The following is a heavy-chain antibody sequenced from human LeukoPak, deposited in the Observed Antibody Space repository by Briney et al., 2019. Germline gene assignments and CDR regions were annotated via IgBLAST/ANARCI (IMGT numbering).Heavy chain of an antibody. CDR1: GFSFSGYG. D-gene: IGHD6-13*01. J-gene: IGHJ4*02. CDR3: AKGGSSNWSVYY. CDR2: IRYDGSNQ. Sequence: GGSLRLSCAASGFSFSGYGMHWVRQAPGKGLEWVTFIRYDGSNQYYADSVKGRFTISRDNSKNTLYLQMNSLRSEDTAVYYCAKGGSSNWSVYYWGEETLVTVSS. V-gene: IGHV3-30*02.